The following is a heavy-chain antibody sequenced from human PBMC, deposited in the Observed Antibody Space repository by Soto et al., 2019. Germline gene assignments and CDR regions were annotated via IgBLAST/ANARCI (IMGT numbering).Heavy chain of an antibody. V-gene: IGHV4-30-2*01. J-gene: IGHJ4*02. D-gene: IGHD2-21*02. Sequence: QLQLQESGSGLVKPSQTLSLTCAVSGGSISSGGYSWSWIRQPPGKGLEWIGYIYHSGSTYYNPSLESRVTISVDRSKNQFALKLSSVTAADTAVYYCARDSGGNSGGFDYWGQGTLVTVSS. CDR3: ARDSGGNSGGFDY. CDR1: GGSISSGGYS. CDR2: IYHSGST.